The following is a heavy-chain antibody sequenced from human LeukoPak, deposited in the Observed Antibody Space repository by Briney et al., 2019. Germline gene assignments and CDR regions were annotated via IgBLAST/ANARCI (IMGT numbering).Heavy chain of an antibody. V-gene: IGHV4-59*01. CDR1: GGSISSYY. CDR2: IHYTGST. Sequence: PSETLSLTCTVSGGSISSYYWSWIRQSPGKGLECIGYIHYTGSTNYNPSLKSRVTISHTSKNQFSLKLSSVTAADTAVYYCARVLKGLYNGSGSYSRRYYYYYMDVWGKGTTVTVSS. D-gene: IGHD3-10*01. J-gene: IGHJ6*03. CDR3: ARVLKGLYNGSGSYSRRYYYYYMDV.